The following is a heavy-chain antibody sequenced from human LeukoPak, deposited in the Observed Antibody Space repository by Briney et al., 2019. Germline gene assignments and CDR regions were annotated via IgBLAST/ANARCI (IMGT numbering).Heavy chain of an antibody. J-gene: IGHJ4*02. CDR1: GYTFTGYY. Sequence: ASVKVSCKASGYTFTGYYMHWVRQAPAQGLEWMGWINPNSGGTNYAQKFQGRVTMTRDTSISTAYMELSRLRSDDTAVYYCASLEDYGSGDYFDYWGQGTLVTVSS. V-gene: IGHV1-2*02. CDR3: ASLEDYGSGDYFDY. CDR2: INPNSGGT. D-gene: IGHD3-10*01.